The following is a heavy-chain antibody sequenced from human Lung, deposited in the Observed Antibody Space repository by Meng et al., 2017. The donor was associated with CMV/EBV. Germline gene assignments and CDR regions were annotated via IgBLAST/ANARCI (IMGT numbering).Heavy chain of an antibody. J-gene: IGHJ6*02. CDR2: ISSSSSYI. V-gene: IGHV3-21*01. CDR3: ARDAEQLVRGGGMDV. D-gene: IGHD6-6*01. CDR1: GFTFSSYS. Sequence: SXAASGFTFSSYSMNWVRQAPGKGLEWVSSISSSSSYIYYADSVKGRFTISRDNAKNSLYLQMNSLRAEDTAVYYCARDAEQLVRGGGMDVWGQGTTVXVSS.